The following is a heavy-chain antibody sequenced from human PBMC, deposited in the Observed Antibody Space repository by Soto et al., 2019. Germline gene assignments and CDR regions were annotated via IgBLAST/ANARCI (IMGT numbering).Heavy chain of an antibody. D-gene: IGHD3-16*02. V-gene: IGHV1-46*01. J-gene: IGHJ6*02. Sequence: QVQLVQSGAEVKKPGASVKVSCKASGYTFTSYYMHWVRQAPGQGLEWMGIINPSGGSTSYAQKFQGRVTMTRDTSTSTVYMELSSLRSEDTAVYYCARDFIVEKNYYYYGMDVWGQGTTVTVSS. CDR2: INPSGGST. CDR3: ARDFIVEKNYYYYGMDV. CDR1: GYTFTSYY.